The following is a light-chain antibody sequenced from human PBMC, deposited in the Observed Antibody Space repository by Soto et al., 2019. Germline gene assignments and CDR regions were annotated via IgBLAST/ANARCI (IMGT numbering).Light chain of an antibody. J-gene: IGKJ1*01. CDR1: QSISRW. V-gene: IGKV1-5*01. CDR2: DAS. Sequence: DMQITPSPSTLSASVGDRGTITCRAIQSISRWLDWYQQKRGKAPKVLXYDASSLESGVPSRFRGSGSGTEFTLTISSLQPDDFETYYCQQYNSYSRTFGQGTKVDIK. CDR3: QQYNSYSRT.